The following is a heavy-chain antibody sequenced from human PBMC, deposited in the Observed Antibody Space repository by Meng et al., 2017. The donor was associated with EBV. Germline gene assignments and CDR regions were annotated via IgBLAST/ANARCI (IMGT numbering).Heavy chain of an antibody. J-gene: IGHJ4*02. CDR2: IIPIFGTA. CDR3: ARAEIAAAGRLDY. CDR1: GGTFSSYS. V-gene: IGHV1-69*06. Sequence: QVQRCRAGSGVKKPGSSVKVSGKASGGTFSSYSISWVRQAPGQGLEWMGGIIPIFGTANYAQKFQGRVTITADKSTSTAYMELSSLRSEDTAVYYCARAEIAAAGRLDYWGQGTLVTVSS. D-gene: IGHD6-13*01.